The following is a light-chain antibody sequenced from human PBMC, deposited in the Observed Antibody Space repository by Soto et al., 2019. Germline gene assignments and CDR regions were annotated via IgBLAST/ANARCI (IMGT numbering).Light chain of an antibody. Sequence: QLVLTQSPSASASLGASVKLTCTLSSGHSNYAIAWHQQQPEKGPRYLMKIHTDGSHIKGGGIPERFSGSSSGAERYLIISSLQSEDEAEYYCQTWGTGINWVFGGGTKLTVL. CDR3: QTWGTGINWV. CDR1: SGHSNYA. V-gene: IGLV4-69*01. J-gene: IGLJ3*02. CDR2: IHTDGSH.